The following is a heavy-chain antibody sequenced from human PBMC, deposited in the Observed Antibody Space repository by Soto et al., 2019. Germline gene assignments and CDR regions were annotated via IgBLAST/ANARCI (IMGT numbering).Heavy chain of an antibody. CDR3: ARDLWFGESNFDY. CDR1: GFTFSSYA. CDR2: ISYDGSNK. V-gene: IGHV3-30-3*01. D-gene: IGHD3-10*01. Sequence: PVGSLRLSCAASGFTFSSYAMHRVRQAPGKGLEWVAVISYDGSNKYYADSVKGRFTISRDNSKNTLYLQMNSLRAEDTAVYYCARDLWFGESNFDYWGQGTLVTVSS. J-gene: IGHJ4*02.